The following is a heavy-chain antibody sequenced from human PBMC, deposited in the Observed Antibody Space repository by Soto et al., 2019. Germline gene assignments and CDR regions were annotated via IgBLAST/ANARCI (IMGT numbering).Heavy chain of an antibody. J-gene: IGHJ4*02. D-gene: IGHD6-13*01. CDR3: ARDDSSSWGKADS. Sequence: ASLNVSCKSSVYTFTTYGITCVRPAPGQGLEWMGWISSYNGKINYAQKLQGRVTMTTDTSTSTAYMELRSLRSDDTAVYYCARDDSSSWGKADSWGQGTLVNVSA. CDR2: ISSYNGKI. V-gene: IGHV1-18*04. CDR1: VYTFTTYG.